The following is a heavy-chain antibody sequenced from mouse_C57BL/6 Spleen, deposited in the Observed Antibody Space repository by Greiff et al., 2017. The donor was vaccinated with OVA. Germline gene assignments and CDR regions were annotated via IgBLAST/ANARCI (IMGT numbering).Heavy chain of an antibody. Sequence: EVKLVESGGGLVKPGGSLKLSCAASGFTFSDYGMHWVRQAPEKGLEWVAYISSGSSTIYYADTVKGRFTISRDNAKNTLFLQMTSLRSEDTAMYYCARSPYYREMDYWGQGTSVTVSS. V-gene: IGHV5-17*01. D-gene: IGHD2-14*01. CDR1: GFTFSDYG. CDR3: ARSPYYREMDY. CDR2: ISSGSSTI. J-gene: IGHJ4*01.